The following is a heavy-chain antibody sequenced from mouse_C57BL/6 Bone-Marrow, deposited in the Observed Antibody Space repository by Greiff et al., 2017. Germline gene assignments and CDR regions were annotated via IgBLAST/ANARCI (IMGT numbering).Heavy chain of an antibody. J-gene: IGHJ2*01. V-gene: IGHV1-55*01. CDR1: GYTFTSYW. D-gene: IGHD3-1*01. Sequence: VQLQQPGAELVQPGASVKMSCKASGYTFTSYWVTWVKQRPGQGLEWIGDIYPGSGSTNYNEKFKSKATLTVDTSSSTAYMQLSSLTAEDSAVYYCARGGHGDYWGQGTTLTVSS. CDR2: IYPGSGST. CDR3: ARGGHGDY.